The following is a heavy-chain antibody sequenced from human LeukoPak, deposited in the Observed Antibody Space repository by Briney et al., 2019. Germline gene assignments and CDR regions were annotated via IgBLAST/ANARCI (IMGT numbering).Heavy chain of an antibody. J-gene: IGHJ3*02. CDR2: IYHSGST. Sequence: SETLSLTCTVSGGSISSYYWSWIRQPPGKGLEWIGYIYHSGSTYYNPSLKSRVTISVDRSKNQFSLKLSSVTAADTAVYYCARVMSTGIAVAGTPLHGVPPGSDAFDIWGQGTMVTVSS. CDR1: GGSISSYY. D-gene: IGHD6-19*01. V-gene: IGHV4-59*12. CDR3: ARVMSTGIAVAGTPLHGVPPGSDAFDI.